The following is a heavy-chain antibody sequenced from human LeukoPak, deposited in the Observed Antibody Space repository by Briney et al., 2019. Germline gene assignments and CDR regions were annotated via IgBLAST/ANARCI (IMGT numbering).Heavy chain of an antibody. J-gene: IGHJ4*02. Sequence: GGSLRLSCAASGFTFSNYAMSWVRQAPGKGLEWVSAISGSGGSTYHADSVKGRFTISRDNSKNTLYLQMSSLRAEDTAVYYCARDIVVVLWGQGTLVTVSS. V-gene: IGHV3-23*01. D-gene: IGHD3-22*01. CDR3: ARDIVVVL. CDR1: GFTFSNYA. CDR2: ISGSGGST.